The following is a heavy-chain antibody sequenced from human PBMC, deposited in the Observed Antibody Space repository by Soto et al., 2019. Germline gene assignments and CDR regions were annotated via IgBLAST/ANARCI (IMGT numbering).Heavy chain of an antibody. CDR2: IIPIFGTA. CDR1: GGTFSSYA. V-gene: IGHV1-69*01. CDR3: ARGEAAAGRVQDYYYYYGMDV. Sequence: QVQLVQSGAEVKKPGSSAKVSCKASGGTFSSYAISWVRQAPGQGFEWMGGIIPIFGTANYAQKFQGRVTLTADESTSIAYMGVSSLRSEDTAVYYCARGEAAAGRVQDYYYYYGMDVWGQGTTVTVSS. D-gene: IGHD6-13*01. J-gene: IGHJ6*02.